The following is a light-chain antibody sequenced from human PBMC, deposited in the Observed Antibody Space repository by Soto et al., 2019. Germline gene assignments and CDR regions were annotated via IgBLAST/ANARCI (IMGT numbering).Light chain of an antibody. CDR1: SSDVGSYNL. Sequence: SALTQPASVSGSPGQSITISCTGTSSDVGSYNLVSWYQQHPGKAPKLMIFEDNKRPSGISNRFSGSKSASTASLTISGLQAEDEADYYCCSYAGSSTYVFGTGTKVTVL. V-gene: IGLV2-23*01. CDR2: EDN. CDR3: CSYAGSSTYV. J-gene: IGLJ1*01.